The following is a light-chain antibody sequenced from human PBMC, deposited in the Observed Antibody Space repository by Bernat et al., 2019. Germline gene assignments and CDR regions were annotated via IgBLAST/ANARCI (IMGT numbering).Light chain of an antibody. CDR3: QHYGNSLWT. J-gene: IGKJ1*01. V-gene: IGKV3-20*01. CDR1: QSITNNY. Sequence: EIVLTQSPGTLSLSPGERATLSCRASQSITNNYFAWYQQKVGQAPRLLIYSTSSRATGVPDRFSGSRSGTDFTLTISRLEPEDFAVYFGQHYGNSLWTFGKGTKVETK. CDR2: STS.